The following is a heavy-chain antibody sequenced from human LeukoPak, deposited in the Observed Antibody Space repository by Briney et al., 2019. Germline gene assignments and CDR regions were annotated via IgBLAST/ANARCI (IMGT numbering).Heavy chain of an antibody. V-gene: IGHV3-23*01. CDR3: AKAEGYDILTGLDY. CDR2: IGASGGST. J-gene: IGHJ4*02. Sequence: PGGSLRLSCATSGFTFSSYAISWVRQAPRKGLEWVSGIGASGGSTYYADSVKGRFTISRDNSKNTLYLQMSSLRTEHTAVYYCAKAEGYDILTGLDYWGQGALVTVSS. D-gene: IGHD3-9*01. CDR1: GFTFSSYA.